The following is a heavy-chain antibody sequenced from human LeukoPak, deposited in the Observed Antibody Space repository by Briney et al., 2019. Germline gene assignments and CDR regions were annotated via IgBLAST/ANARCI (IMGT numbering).Heavy chain of an antibody. Sequence: PSETLSLTCTVSGGSISSYYWSWIRQPPGKGLEWIGYIYYSGSTNYNPSLKSRVTISVDTSKNQFSLKLSSVTAADTAVYYCARDGENGAPFDYWGQGTLVTVSS. D-gene: IGHD3-10*01. J-gene: IGHJ4*02. CDR2: IYYSGST. V-gene: IGHV4-59*01. CDR1: GGSISSYY. CDR3: ARDGENGAPFDY.